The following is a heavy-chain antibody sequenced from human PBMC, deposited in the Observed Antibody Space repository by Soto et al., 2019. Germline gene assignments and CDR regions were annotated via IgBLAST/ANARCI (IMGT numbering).Heavy chain of an antibody. J-gene: IGHJ6*02. D-gene: IGHD3-16*01. CDR2: IYYSGST. CDR3: AREGGGMITPRGMDV. Sequence: QVQLQESGPGLVKPSQTLSLTCTVSGGSISSGDYYWSWIRQPPGKGLEWIGYIYYSGSTYYNPSLKSRVTISVDTSKHQFSLKLSSVTAADTAVYYCAREGGGMITPRGMDVWGQGTTVTVSS. CDR1: GGSISSGDYY. V-gene: IGHV4-30-4*01.